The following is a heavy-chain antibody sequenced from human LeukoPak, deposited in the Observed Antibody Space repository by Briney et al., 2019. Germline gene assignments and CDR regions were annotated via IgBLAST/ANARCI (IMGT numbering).Heavy chain of an antibody. J-gene: IGHJ4*02. D-gene: IGHD2-2*01. V-gene: IGHV3-49*03. CDR1: GYIFGDYA. CDR3: SRESYLRPPSQPHHYYFDY. Sequence: GGSLRLSCMTSGYIFGDYAISWFRQAPGKGLEWISYIRSYTYGGTIQYAASVKGRFTISRDDSRSIAYLQMNSLKTEDTAVYYCSRESYLRPPSQPHHYYFDYWGQGNLVAVSS. CDR2: IRSYTYGGTI.